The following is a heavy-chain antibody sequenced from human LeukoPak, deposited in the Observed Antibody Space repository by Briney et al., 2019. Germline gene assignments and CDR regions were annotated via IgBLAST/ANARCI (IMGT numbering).Heavy chain of an antibody. V-gene: IGHV3-21*01. CDR2: LSSSSTYI. J-gene: IGHJ5*02. D-gene: IGHD4-11*01. CDR1: GFTFSSYT. Sequence: GSLRLSCAASGFTFSSYTMNWVRQAPGKGLEWVSSLSSSSTYINYADSVKGRITISRDNANNLVYLQMNSLRAEDTAVYCCARSVYSYYANWFDPWGQGTLVTVSS. CDR3: ARSVYSYYANWFDP.